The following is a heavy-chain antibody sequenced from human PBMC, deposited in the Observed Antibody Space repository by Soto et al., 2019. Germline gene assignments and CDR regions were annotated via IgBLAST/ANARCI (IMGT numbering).Heavy chain of an antibody. Sequence: QVQLVQSGAEVKKPGASVKVSCKASGYTFTSYYMHWVRQAPGQGLEWMGIINPSGGSTSYAQKFQGRVTMTRDTSTSTGYKELSSLRSEYTAVYYCARSSGSNYYYDYGMDVWGQGTTVTVSS. CDR1: GYTFTSYY. D-gene: IGHD3-10*01. V-gene: IGHV1-46*01. J-gene: IGHJ6*02. CDR3: ARSSGSNYYYDYGMDV. CDR2: INPSGGST.